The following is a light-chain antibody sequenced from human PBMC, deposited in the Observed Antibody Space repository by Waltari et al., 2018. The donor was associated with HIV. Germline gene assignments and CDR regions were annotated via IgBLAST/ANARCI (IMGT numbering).Light chain of an antibody. CDR3: QQYYTLRST. Sequence: DIVMTQSPDSLAVSLGARATVTYTSSRTDLYNRNYLAWYQQKPGQAPKVLIYWASTRALGVPDRFSGSGSGTDFSLTISRMQADDVAIYYCQQYYTLRSTFGGGTKIEI. CDR1: RTDLYNRNY. J-gene: IGKJ4*01. V-gene: IGKV4-1*01. CDR2: WAS.